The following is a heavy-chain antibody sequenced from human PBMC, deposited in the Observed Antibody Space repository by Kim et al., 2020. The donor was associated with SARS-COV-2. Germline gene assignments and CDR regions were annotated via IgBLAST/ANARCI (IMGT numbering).Heavy chain of an antibody. CDR3: ARGSNHIPYSSSWYDVYYYGMDV. Sequence: GGSLRLSCAASGFTFSSYWMHWVRQAPGKGLVWVSRINSDGSSTSYADSVKGRFTISRDNAKNTLYLQMNSLRAEDTAVYYCARGSNHIPYSSSWYDVYYYGMDVWGQGTTVTVSS. CDR1: GFTFSSYW. V-gene: IGHV3-74*01. D-gene: IGHD6-13*01. J-gene: IGHJ6*02. CDR2: INSDGSST.